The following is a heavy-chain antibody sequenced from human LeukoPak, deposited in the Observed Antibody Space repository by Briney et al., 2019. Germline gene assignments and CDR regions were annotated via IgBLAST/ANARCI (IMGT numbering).Heavy chain of an antibody. D-gene: IGHD3-10*01. CDR1: GFTFSSYA. Sequence: PGGSLRLSCAASGFTFSSYAMTWVRQSPGMGLEWVATITGGGFVSFYADSVKGRFTISRDNAKNSLYLQMNSLRAEDTAVYYCARDRGVRGVIPIDYWGQGTLVTVSS. CDR2: ITGGGFVS. J-gene: IGHJ4*02. V-gene: IGHV3-21*01. CDR3: ARDRGVRGVIPIDY.